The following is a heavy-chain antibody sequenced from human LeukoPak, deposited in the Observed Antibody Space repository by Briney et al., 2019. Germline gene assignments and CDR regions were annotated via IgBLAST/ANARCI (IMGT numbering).Heavy chain of an antibody. J-gene: IGHJ4*02. CDR2: IRYDGSNK. CDR1: GFTFSSYG. CDR3: AKDVDFWSGYPYYFDY. D-gene: IGHD3-3*01. Sequence: GGSLRLSCAASGFTFSSYGMHWVRQAPGKGLEWVAFIRYDGSNKYYADSVKGRFTISRDNSKNTLYLQMNSLRAEDTAVYYCAKDVDFWSGYPYYFDYWVQGTLVTVSS. V-gene: IGHV3-30*02.